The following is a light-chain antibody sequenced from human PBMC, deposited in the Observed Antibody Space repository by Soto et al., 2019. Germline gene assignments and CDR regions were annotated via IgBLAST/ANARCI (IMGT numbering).Light chain of an antibody. CDR1: QDIRND. J-gene: IGKJ1*01. V-gene: IGKV1-6*01. CDR3: LQDFNYPWT. CDR2: AAS. Sequence: AIQMTQSPSSLSASVGDRVTITCRASQDIRNDLGWYQQKPGKTPKLLIFAASSIQSGVPSRFSGRGSGTDFTLTISSLQPEDFATYYCLQDFNYPWTFGQGTKVEIE.